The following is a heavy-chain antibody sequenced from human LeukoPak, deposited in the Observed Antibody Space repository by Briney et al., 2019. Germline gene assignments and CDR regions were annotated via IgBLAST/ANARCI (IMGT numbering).Heavy chain of an antibody. Sequence: PSETLSLTCTVSGGSISSYYWSWIRQPPGKGLEWIGYISYSGSTNYNPSLKSRVTISVDTSKNQFSLQLSSVTAADTAVYYCARWSGSVTARNYYYYMDVWGEGTTVTVSS. CDR1: GGSISSYY. J-gene: IGHJ6*03. CDR2: ISYSGST. CDR3: ARWSGSVTARNYYYYMDV. V-gene: IGHV4-59*08. D-gene: IGHD6-6*01.